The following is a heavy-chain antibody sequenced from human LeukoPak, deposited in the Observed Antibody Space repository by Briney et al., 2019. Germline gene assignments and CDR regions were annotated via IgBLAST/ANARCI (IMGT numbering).Heavy chain of an antibody. CDR3: ARNPVTTKYFDY. CDR1: GYTFTSYY. CDR2: INPSGGST. D-gene: IGHD4-17*01. Sequence: ASVKVSCKASGYTFTSYYMRWVRQAPGQGLEWVGIINPSGGSTRYAQKFQGRVTMTRDTSTSTVYMELSSLRSEDTAVYYCARNPVTTKYFDYWGQGTLVTVSS. V-gene: IGHV1-46*01. J-gene: IGHJ4*02.